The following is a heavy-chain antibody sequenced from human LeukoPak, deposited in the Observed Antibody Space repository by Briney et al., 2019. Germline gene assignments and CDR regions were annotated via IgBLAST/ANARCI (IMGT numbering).Heavy chain of an antibody. D-gene: IGHD3-9*01. V-gene: IGHV4-34*01. CDR2: INHSGST. CDR3: ARAPLRYFDWSPDWFDP. J-gene: IGHJ5*02. CDR1: GGSFSGYY. Sequence: KPSETLSLTCAVYGGSFSGYYWSWIRQPPGKGLGWVGEINHSGSTNYNPSLKSRVTISVDTSKNQFSLKLSSVTAADTAVYYCARAPLRYFDWSPDWFDPWGQGTLVTVSS.